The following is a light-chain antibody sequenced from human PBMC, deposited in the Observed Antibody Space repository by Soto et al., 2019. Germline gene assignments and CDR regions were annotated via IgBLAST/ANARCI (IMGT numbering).Light chain of an antibody. J-gene: IGLJ1*01. Sequence: QSVLTQPPSVSGSPGQSITISCTGTSSDVGDYNRVSWYQHHPGKAPKLMIFEVTNRPSGISDRFSGFKSGSTASLTIFGLQVEDEAVYYCSSYTTGSTLPWVFGTGTKVTVL. V-gene: IGLV2-14*01. CDR2: EVT. CDR1: SSDVGDYNR. CDR3: SSYTTGSTLPWV.